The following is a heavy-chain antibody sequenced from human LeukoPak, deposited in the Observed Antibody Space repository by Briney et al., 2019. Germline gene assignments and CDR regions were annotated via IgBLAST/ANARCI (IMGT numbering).Heavy chain of an antibody. J-gene: IGHJ4*02. V-gene: IGHV1-18*01. Sequence: ASVKVSCKASGHTFTSYGISWVRQAPGQGLEWMGWISAYNGNTNYAQKLQGRVTMTTDTSKSTAYMEQRSLRSDDTAVYYCSRDRSLELLCFGEASDYWGQGTLVTVSS. CDR1: GHTFTSYG. CDR3: SRDRSLELLCFGEASDY. CDR2: ISAYNGNT. D-gene: IGHD3-10*01.